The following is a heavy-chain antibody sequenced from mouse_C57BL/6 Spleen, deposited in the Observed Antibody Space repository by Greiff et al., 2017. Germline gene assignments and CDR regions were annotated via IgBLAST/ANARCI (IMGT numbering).Heavy chain of an antibody. CDR2: IDPETGGT. V-gene: IGHV1-15*01. J-gene: IGHJ3*01. Sequence: VKLVESGAELVRPGASVTLSCKASGYTFTDYEMHWVKQTPVHGLEWIGAIDPETGGTAYNQKFKGKAILTADKSSSTAYMELRSLTSEDSAVYYCTRGYYGSPPWFAYWGQGTLVTVSA. CDR1: GYTFTDYE. CDR3: TRGYYGSPPWFAY. D-gene: IGHD1-1*01.